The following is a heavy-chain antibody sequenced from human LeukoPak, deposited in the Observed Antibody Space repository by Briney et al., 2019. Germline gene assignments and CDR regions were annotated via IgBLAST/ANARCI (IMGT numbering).Heavy chain of an antibody. D-gene: IGHD6-13*01. CDR3: ARDHDSSSWADFHH. Sequence: GGSLRLSCAASGFTLDDYGISWVRQAPGKGRECVSCINLNGGRTGYANSVKGRFTISRDNAKNSLYLQMNNLRAEDPAVYYCARDHDSSSWADFHHWGQGTLVTVSS. CDR2: INLNGGRT. CDR1: GFTLDDYG. V-gene: IGHV3-20*04. J-gene: IGHJ1*01.